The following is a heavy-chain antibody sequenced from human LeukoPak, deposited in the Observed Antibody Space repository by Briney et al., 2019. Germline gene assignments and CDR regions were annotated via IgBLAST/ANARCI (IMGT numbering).Heavy chain of an antibody. J-gene: IGHJ4*02. CDR3: ARGLVVVPAAMRY. Sequence: GGSLRLSCAASEFSVGSNYMTWVRQAPGKGLEWVSLIYSGGSTYYADSVKGRFTISRDNSKNTLYLQMNSLRAEDTAVYYCARGLVVVPAAMRYWGQGTLVTVSS. D-gene: IGHD2-2*01. V-gene: IGHV3-66*01. CDR1: EFSVGSNY. CDR2: IYSGGST.